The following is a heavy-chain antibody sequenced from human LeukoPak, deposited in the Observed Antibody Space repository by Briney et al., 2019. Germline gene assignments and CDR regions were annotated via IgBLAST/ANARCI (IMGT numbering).Heavy chain of an antibody. CDR2: INPNSGGT. CDR3: ARAYRVYSSSLYY. J-gene: IGHJ4*02. V-gene: IGHV1-2*02. D-gene: IGHD6-13*01. CDR1: GYTFTRYY. Sequence: ASVKVSCKASGYTFTRYYMHWVRQAPGQGLEWMGWINPNSGGTNYAQKFQGRVTMTRDTPISTAYMELSRLRSDDTAVYYCARAYRVYSSSLYYWGQGTLVTVSS.